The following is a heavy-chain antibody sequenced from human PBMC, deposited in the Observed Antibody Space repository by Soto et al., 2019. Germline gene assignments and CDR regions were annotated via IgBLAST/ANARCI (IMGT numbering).Heavy chain of an antibody. CDR1: GYTFTSYY. CDR3: ARDRSHITILGGNFDP. CDR2: INPSGGST. V-gene: IGHV1-46*01. Sequence: ASVKVSCKASGYTFTSYYMHCVRQAPGQGLEWMGIINPSGGSTSYAQKFQGRVTMTRDTSTSTVYMELSSLRSEDTAVYYCARDRSHITILGGNFDPRGQRTPVTVSS. J-gene: IGHJ5*02. D-gene: IGHD3-3*01.